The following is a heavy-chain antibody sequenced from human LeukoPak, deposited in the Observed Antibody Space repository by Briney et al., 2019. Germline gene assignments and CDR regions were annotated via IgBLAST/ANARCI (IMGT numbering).Heavy chain of an antibody. CDR3: ARANWGSYGSGQFVP. V-gene: IGHV4-4*07. Sequence: SETLSLTCTVSGGSISNYYWGWIRQPAGKGLEWIGRIYTNGNTNYNPSLKSRVTMSVDMSKNQFSLKLSSVTAADTAMYYCARANWGSYGSGQFVPWGQGTLVTVSS. CDR1: GGSISNYY. D-gene: IGHD3-10*01. CDR2: IYTNGNT. J-gene: IGHJ5*02.